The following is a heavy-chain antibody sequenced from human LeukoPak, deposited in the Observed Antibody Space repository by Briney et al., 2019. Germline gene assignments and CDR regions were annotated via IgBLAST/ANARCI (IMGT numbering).Heavy chain of an antibody. CDR2: IRYDGSNK. CDR1: GFTFSSYG. D-gene: IGHD3-10*01. V-gene: IGHV3-30*02. J-gene: IGHJ3*02. CDR3: AKDPGLWFGELPYDAFDI. Sequence: GGSLRLSCAASGFTFSSYGMHWVRQAPGKGLEWVAFIRYDGSNKYYADSVKGRFTISRDNSKNTLYLQMNSLRAEDTAVYYCAKDPGLWFGELPYDAFDIWSQGTMVTVSS.